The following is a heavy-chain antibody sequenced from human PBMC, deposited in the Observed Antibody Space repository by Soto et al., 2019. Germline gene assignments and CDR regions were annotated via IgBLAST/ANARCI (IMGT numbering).Heavy chain of an antibody. CDR2: TKNKAQRYTT. V-gene: IGHV3-72*01. D-gene: IGHD1-26*01. CDR1: GFTLSDHY. Sequence: PGGSLRLSCVVSGFTLSDHYIDWVRQAPGKGLEWVGRTKNKAQRYTTEYAASVEGRFTISRDDSENSVYLQMNSLKTEDTAVYYCVRWDSGNPENWGQGTLVTVSS. CDR3: VRWDSGNPEN. J-gene: IGHJ4*02.